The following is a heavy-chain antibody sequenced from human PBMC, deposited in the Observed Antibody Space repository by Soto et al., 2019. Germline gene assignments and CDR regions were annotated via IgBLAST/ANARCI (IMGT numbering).Heavy chain of an antibody. V-gene: IGHV1-69*12. Sequence: QVQLVQSGAAVKKPGSSVKVSCKASGGTFSSYAISWVRQAPGQGLEWMGGIIPIFGTANYAQKFQGRVTITADESTSTAYMELSSLRSEDTAVYYCARGGDIVLMVYAIKVDYYYYGMDVWGQGTTVTVSS. D-gene: IGHD2-8*01. CDR1: GGTFSSYA. J-gene: IGHJ6*02. CDR3: ARGGDIVLMVYAIKVDYYYYGMDV. CDR2: IIPIFGTA.